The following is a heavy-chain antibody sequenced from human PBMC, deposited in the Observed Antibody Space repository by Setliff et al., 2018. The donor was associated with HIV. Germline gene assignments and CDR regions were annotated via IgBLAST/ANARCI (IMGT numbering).Heavy chain of an antibody. CDR3: ARVGPESLPYTWDDEADTFDI. CDR1: GYTFISYG. J-gene: IGHJ3*02. CDR2: ISTYNGNT. D-gene: IGHD1-1*01. V-gene: IGHV1-18*01. Sequence: ASVKVSCKTSGYTFISYGVTWVRQVPGQGLEWVGWISTYNGNTNYAEKFQGRVTMTIDTSTSTAYLELRSLRSDDTAVYYCARVGPESLPYTWDDEADTFDIWGQGTMVTVSS.